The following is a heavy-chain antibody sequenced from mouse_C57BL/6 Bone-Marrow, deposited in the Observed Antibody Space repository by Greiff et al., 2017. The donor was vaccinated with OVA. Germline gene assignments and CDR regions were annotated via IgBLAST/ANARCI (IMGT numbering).Heavy chain of an antibody. D-gene: IGHD2-3*01. Sequence: EVQLVESEGGLVQPGSSMKLSCTASGFTFSDYYMAWVRQVPEKGLEWVANINYDGSSTYYLDSLKSRFIISRDNAKNILYLQMSSLKSEDTATYYCARVYDGYYELDYWGQGTTLTVSS. CDR1: GFTFSDYY. CDR2: INYDGSST. V-gene: IGHV5-16*01. J-gene: IGHJ2*01. CDR3: ARVYDGYYELDY.